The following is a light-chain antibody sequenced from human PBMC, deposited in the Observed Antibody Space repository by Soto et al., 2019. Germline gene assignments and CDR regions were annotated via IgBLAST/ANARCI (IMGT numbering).Light chain of an antibody. J-gene: IGKJ5*01. CDR2: AAS. V-gene: IGKV1-39*01. CDR3: QQSYSTPIT. CDR1: QGIGSE. Sequence: DVQMTQPPSSVSASVGDRVTITCRASQGIGSELAWYQQKPGKAPKRLIYAASSLQSGVPSRFSGSGSGTDFTLTISSLQPEDFATYYCQQSYSTPITFGQGTRLEIK.